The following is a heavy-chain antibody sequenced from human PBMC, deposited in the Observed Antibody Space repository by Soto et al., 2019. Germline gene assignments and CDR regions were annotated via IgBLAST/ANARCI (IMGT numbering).Heavy chain of an antibody. CDR3: ARERGRDSSGWPRTNWFDP. V-gene: IGHV4-34*01. J-gene: IGHJ5*02. Sequence: SETLSLTCAVYGGSFSGYYWSWIRQPPGKGLEWIGEINHSGSTNYNPSLKSRVTISVDTSKNQFSLKLSSVTAADTAVYYCARERGRDSSGWPRTNWFDPWGQGTLVTVS. CDR2: INHSGST. D-gene: IGHD6-19*01. CDR1: GGSFSGYY.